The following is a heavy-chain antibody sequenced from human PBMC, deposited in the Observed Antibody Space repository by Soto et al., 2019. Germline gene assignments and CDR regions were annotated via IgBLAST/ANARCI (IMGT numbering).Heavy chain of an antibody. CDR3: AKDRGGYNIILTGNYIGYYFDH. Sequence: EVQLLESGGGLVQPGGSLRLSCAASGFTFSSYAMSWVRQAPGKGLEWVSAISGSGGSTYYADSVKGRYTISRDNSRNTRYLKMNSLKAEDTALYYCAKDRGGYNIILTGNYIGYYFDHWAREPWSPSPQ. D-gene: IGHD3-9*01. CDR2: ISGSGGST. V-gene: IGHV3-23*01. CDR1: GFTFSSYA. J-gene: IGHJ4*02.